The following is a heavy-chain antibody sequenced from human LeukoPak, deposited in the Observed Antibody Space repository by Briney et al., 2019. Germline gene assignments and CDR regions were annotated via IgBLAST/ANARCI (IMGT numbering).Heavy chain of an antibody. CDR3: ARSTTVTTRGLVDY. CDR1: GGSFSGYY. J-gene: IGHJ4*02. CDR2: INHSGST. D-gene: IGHD4-17*01. V-gene: IGHV4-34*01. Sequence: SETLSLTCAVYGGSFSGYYWSWIRQPPGKGLEWIGEINHSGSTNYNPSLKSRITISVDTSKNQFSLKLSSVTAADTAVYYCARSTTVTTRGLVDYWGQGTLVTVSS.